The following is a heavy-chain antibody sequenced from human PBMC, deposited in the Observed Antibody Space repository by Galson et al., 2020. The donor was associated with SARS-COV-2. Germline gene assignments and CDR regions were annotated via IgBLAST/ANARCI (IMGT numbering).Heavy chain of an antibody. D-gene: IGHD3-10*01. CDR3: ARVPRQWGVPWGAFDI. CDR2: INRSGST. Sequence: RHVAEERRVWIGEINRSGSTNYNPSLKSRVTISVDTSKNQFSLKLSSVTAADTAVYYCARVPRQWGVPWGAFDIWGQGTMVVGSS. V-gene: IGHV4-34*01. J-gene: IGHJ3*02.